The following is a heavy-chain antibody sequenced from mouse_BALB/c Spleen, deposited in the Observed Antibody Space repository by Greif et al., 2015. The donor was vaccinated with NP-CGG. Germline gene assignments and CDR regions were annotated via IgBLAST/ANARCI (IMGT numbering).Heavy chain of an antibody. V-gene: IGHV5-15*02. CDR1: GFTFSDYG. CDR2: ISNLAYSI. D-gene: IGHD1-1*01. J-gene: IGHJ1*01. Sequence: EVKVVESGGGLVQPGGSRKLSCAASGFTFSDYGMAWVRQALGKGPEWEAFISNLAYSIYYADTVTGRFTISRENAKNTLYLETSSLRSEDTAMYYCARDYYGSSYWYFDVWGAGTTVTVSS. CDR3: ARDYYGSSYWYFDV.